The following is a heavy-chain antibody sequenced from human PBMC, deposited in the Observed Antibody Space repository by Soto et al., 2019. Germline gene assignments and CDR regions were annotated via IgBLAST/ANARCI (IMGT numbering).Heavy chain of an antibody. CDR3: AKPYRSSWYDDAFDI. J-gene: IGHJ3*02. CDR2: IYPGDSDT. D-gene: IGHD6-13*01. Sequence: PGESLKISCKGSGYSFTSYWIGWVRQMPGKGLEWMGIIYPGDSDTRYSPSFQGQVPISADKSISTASLQWGSLKASDTAMYYCAKPYRSSWYDDAFDIWGQGTMVTVSS. V-gene: IGHV5-51*01. CDR1: GYSFTSYW.